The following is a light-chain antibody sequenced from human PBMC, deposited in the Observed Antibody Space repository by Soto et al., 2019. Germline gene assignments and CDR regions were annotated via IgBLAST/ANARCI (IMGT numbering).Light chain of an antibody. CDR2: GAS. CDR3: QQYNNWPYT. CDR1: QSIFTN. V-gene: IGKV3-15*01. Sequence: DIVMTQSPATLSVSPGEGVALSCRASQSIFTNLAWYQQKPGQAPRLLISGASTRATGIPARFSGSGSGTEFTLTISSLQSEDFAVYYCQQYNNWPYTFGRGTKLEIK. J-gene: IGKJ2*01.